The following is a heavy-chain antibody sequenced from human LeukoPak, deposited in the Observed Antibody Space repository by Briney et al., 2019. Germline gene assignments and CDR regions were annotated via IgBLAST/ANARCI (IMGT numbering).Heavy chain of an antibody. CDR2: ISGSGGST. Sequence: GGSLRLSCAASGFTFSSYGMSWVRQAPGKGLEWVSAISGSGGSTYYADSVKGRFTISRDNSKNTLYLQMNSLRAEDTAVYYCAKDYSKTSYYGSGTYYRPNWFDPWGQGTLVTVSS. CDR3: AKDYSKTSYYGSGTYYRPNWFDP. D-gene: IGHD3-10*01. CDR1: GFTFSSYG. V-gene: IGHV3-23*01. J-gene: IGHJ5*02.